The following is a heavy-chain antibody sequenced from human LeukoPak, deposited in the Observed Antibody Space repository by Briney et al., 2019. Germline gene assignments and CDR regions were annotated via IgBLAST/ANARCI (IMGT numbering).Heavy chain of an antibody. Sequence: SVKLSCTASGGTFSSYAISWVRQAPGQGLEWMGGIIPIFGTANYAQNFQGRVTITTDESTSTAYMELSSLRAEDTAVYVCACWYYYVSSGYAPWGKGTLVTVS. V-gene: IGHV1-69*05. CDR1: GGTFSSYA. CDR3: ACWYYYVSSGYAP. J-gene: IGHJ5*02. CDR2: IIPIFGTA. D-gene: IGHD3-22*01.